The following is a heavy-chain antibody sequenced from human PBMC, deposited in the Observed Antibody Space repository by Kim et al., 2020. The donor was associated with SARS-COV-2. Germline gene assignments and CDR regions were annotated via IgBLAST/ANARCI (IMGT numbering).Heavy chain of an antibody. V-gene: IGHV1-3*01. Sequence: ASVKVSCKASGDTFTSYAMHWVRQAPGQRLEWMGGINAGNGNTKYSQKFQGRVTITRDPSASTAYMELSSLRSEDTAVYYCARDNSSGWYVGWFDPWGQGSLLTVSS. CDR2: INAGNGNT. CDR1: GDTFTSYA. D-gene: IGHD6-19*01. CDR3: ARDNSSGWYVGWFDP. J-gene: IGHJ5*02.